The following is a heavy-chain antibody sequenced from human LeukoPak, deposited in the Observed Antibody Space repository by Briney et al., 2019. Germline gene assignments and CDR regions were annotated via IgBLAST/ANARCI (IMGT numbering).Heavy chain of an antibody. CDR1: GGSISSGDYY. Sequence: PSETLSLTCTVSGGSISSGDYYWNWIRQPPGTGLEWIGYIYYSGSTYYNPSLKSRVTISVDTSKNQFSLKLSSVTAADTAVYYRARANVDSSGGYNWFDPWGQGTLVTVSS. CDR2: IYYSGST. D-gene: IGHD3-22*01. CDR3: ARANVDSSGGYNWFDP. V-gene: IGHV4-30-4*01. J-gene: IGHJ5*02.